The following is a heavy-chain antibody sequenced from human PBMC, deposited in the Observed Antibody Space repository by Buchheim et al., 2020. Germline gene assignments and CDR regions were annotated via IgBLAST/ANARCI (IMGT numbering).Heavy chain of an antibody. CDR1: GFTFSSYA. Sequence: QVQLVESGGGVVQPGRSLRLSCAASGFTFSSYALHWVRQAPGTGLEWVAVISYDGSNKYYADSVKGRFTLSRDNSQNTLYLQMNSLRAEDTAVYYCARDSGDAGSPESGMDVWGQGTT. V-gene: IGHV3-30-3*01. CDR3: ARDSGDAGSPESGMDV. J-gene: IGHJ6*02. CDR2: ISYDGSNK. D-gene: IGHD3-10*01.